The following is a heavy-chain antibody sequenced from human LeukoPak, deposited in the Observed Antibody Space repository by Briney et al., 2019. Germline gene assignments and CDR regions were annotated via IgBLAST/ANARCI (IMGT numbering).Heavy chain of an antibody. CDR2: IRYEGDIA. J-gene: IGHJ4*02. V-gene: IGHV3-30*02. CDR1: GFLFGSYG. D-gene: IGHD3-16*01. Sequence: PGGSLRLSCATSGFLFGSYGMHWVRQAPGKGLEWGAFIRYEGDIAHYADSVEGRFIISRDNSMNTLYLQMNSLRVEDTSVYYCAKLRRGEWRGRIDSWGQGTLVTVSS. CDR3: AKLRRGEWRGRIDS.